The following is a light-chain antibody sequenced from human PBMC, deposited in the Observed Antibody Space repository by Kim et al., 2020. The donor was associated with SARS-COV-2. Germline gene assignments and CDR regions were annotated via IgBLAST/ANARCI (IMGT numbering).Light chain of an antibody. Sequence: IQMTQSPSSLAASVGDRITIACRASQSIGTRLNWYQQRPGKAPKLLIYGASSLQSGVPSRFSGAGSGTDFTLTISSLQPEDFATYYCQQSFSTPWLSFGGGTKVDI. V-gene: IGKV1-39*01. CDR1: QSIGTR. CDR3: QQSFSTPWLS. CDR2: GAS. J-gene: IGKJ4*01.